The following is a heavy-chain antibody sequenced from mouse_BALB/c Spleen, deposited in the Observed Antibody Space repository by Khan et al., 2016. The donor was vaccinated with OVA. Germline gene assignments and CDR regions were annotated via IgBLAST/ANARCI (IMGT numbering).Heavy chain of an antibody. CDR2: IWSDGNT. V-gene: IGHV2-3*01. J-gene: IGHJ3*01. CDR3: ALIFYGYDWFAY. Sequence: QVQLKESGPGLVAPSQSLSITCTVSGSSSTSYGVSWARQTPGKGLELLGVIWSDGNTNYHSSLKSRLTITKDNSKSQVLLKLNSLQTDDTATYYCALIFYGYDWFAYWGQGTLVTVSA. CDR1: GSSSTSYG. D-gene: IGHD2-2*01.